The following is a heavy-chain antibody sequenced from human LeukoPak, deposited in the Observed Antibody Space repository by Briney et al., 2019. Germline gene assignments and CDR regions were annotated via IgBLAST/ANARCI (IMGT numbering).Heavy chain of an antibody. D-gene: IGHD4-17*01. CDR2: INHSGST. CDR3: AAGPDYGDYSERYFDY. V-gene: IGHV4-34*01. CDR1: GGSFSGYY. J-gene: IGHJ4*02. Sequence: SETLSLTCAVYGGSFSGYYWSCIRQPPGKGLEWIGEINHSGSTNYNPSLKSRVTISVDTSKNQFSLKLSSVTAADTAIYYCAAGPDYGDYSERYFDYWGQGTLVTVSS.